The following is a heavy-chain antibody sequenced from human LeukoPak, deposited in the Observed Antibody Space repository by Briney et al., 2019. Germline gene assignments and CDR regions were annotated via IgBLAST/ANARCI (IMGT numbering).Heavy chain of an antibody. CDR1: GFTLGDYA. CDR3: TRDPMFYGMDV. D-gene: IGHD3-10*02. V-gene: IGHV3-49*04. Sequence: PGRSLRLSCTASGFTLGDYAMSWVRQAPGKGLEWVGFIRSKAYGGTTEYAASVKGRFTISRDDSKSIAYLQMNSLKTEDTAVYYCTRDPMFYGMDVWGQGTTVTVSS. J-gene: IGHJ6*02. CDR2: IRSKAYGGTT.